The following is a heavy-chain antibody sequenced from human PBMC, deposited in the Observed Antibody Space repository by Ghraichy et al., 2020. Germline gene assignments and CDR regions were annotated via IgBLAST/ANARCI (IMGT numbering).Heavy chain of an antibody. V-gene: IGHV4-4*07. CDR1: GGSISSYY. D-gene: IGHD6-13*01. CDR3: ARGAAAGLYYFDY. Sequence: SETLSLTCTVSGGSISSYYWSWIRQPAGKGLEWIGRIYSSGSTGYNPSLKSRVTMSVDTSKNQFSLKVNSVTAADTAVYYCARGAAAGLYYFDYWGQGTLVTVSS. CDR2: IYSSGST. J-gene: IGHJ4*02.